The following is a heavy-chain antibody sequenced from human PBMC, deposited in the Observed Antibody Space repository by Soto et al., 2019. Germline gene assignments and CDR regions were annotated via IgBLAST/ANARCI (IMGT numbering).Heavy chain of an antibody. J-gene: IGHJ4*02. V-gene: IGHV2-5*01. D-gene: IGHD6-13*01. CDR3: AHISLFTSSWFYFDY. CDR1: GFSLSNSGVG. Sequence: SGPTLVNPTQTLTLTCTCSGFSLSNSGVGVGWLRERPGKALEWLALIYWSDDKRYSPSLKSRLTIAKDTSKNQVVLTMTNVGPVDTATYYCAHISLFTSSWFYFDYWGQGTLVTV. CDR2: IYWSDDK.